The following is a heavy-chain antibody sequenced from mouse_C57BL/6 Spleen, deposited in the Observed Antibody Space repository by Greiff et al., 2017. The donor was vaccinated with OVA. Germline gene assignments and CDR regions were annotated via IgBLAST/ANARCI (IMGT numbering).Heavy chain of an antibody. J-gene: IGHJ2*01. CDR1: GYTFPDYN. Sequence: VQLQQSGPELVKPGASVKIPCKASGYTFPDYNMDWVKQSHGKSLEWIGEINPNNGGTIYNQKFKGKATLTVDKSSSTAYMELRSLTSEDTAVYYCARRFPYYFDYWGQGTTLTVSS. V-gene: IGHV1-18*01. CDR2: INPNNGGT. CDR3: ARRFPYYFDY.